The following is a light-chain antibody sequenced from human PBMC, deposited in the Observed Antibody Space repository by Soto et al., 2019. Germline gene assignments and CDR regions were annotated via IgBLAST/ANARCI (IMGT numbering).Light chain of an antibody. J-gene: IGKJ1*01. Sequence: ETVMTQSPATLPVSPGERATLSCRASQSVRSNLAWYQQKPGQAPRLLIYGASTRATGIPARFSGSGSGTEFTLTISSLQSEDFAVYYCQQYNNWPGTFGQGTKVDI. CDR2: GAS. V-gene: IGKV3-15*01. CDR3: QQYNNWPGT. CDR1: QSVRSN.